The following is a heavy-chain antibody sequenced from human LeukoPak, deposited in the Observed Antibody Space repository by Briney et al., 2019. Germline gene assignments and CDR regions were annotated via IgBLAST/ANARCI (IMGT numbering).Heavy chain of an antibody. CDR3: AGGSSWYRGIDY. Sequence: GGSLRLSCAASGFTFSSYAMYWVRQAPGKGLEYVSAISTNGGSTYYANSVKGRFTISRDNSKNTLYLQMGSLRAEDMAVYYCAGGSSWYRGIDYWGQGTLVTISS. J-gene: IGHJ4*02. CDR1: GFTFSSYA. D-gene: IGHD6-13*01. CDR2: ISTNGGST. V-gene: IGHV3-64*01.